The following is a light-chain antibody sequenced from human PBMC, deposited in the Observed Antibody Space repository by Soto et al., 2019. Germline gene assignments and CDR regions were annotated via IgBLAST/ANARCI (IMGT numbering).Light chain of an antibody. CDR3: QQSYSSPRT. V-gene: IGKV1-39*01. J-gene: IGKJ1*01. CDR1: RNVDNN. Sequence: DIQMTQSPSSLSASVGDRVTITCRASRNVDNNVNWDQQTPGKAPNLLIYGSSTLYGGVPSRFSGSGSGTDFPLTVSSLHPDDFAVYYCQQSYSSPRTFGLGTKVEI. CDR2: GSS.